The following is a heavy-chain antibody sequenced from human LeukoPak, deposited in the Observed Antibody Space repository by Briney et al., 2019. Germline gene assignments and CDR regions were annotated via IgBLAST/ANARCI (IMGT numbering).Heavy chain of an antibody. Sequence: SETLSLTCTVSGGSISSYYWSWTRQPPGKGLEWIGCIYYSGSTNYNPSLKSRVTISVDTSKNQFSLKLSSVTAADTAVYYCARAYCGGDCYSGAFDIWGQGTMVTVSS. CDR2: IYYSGST. CDR1: GGSISSYY. CDR3: ARAYCGGDCYSGAFDI. J-gene: IGHJ3*02. V-gene: IGHV4-59*01. D-gene: IGHD2-21*01.